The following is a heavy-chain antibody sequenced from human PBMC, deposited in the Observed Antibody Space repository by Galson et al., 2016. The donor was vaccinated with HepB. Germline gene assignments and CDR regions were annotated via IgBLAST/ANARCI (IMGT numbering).Heavy chain of an antibody. J-gene: IGHJ4*02. CDR2: INSLKTTV. D-gene: IGHD1-26*01. V-gene: IGHV3-48*01. CDR1: GFTFSSYS. CDR3: TRDSSGSY. Sequence: SLRLSCAASGFTFSSYSLNWVRQAPGKGLEWVSYINSLKTTVYYADSVKGRFTISRDDAKKSLYLQMHSLRAEDTSVYYCTRDSSGSYWGQGTLVTVSS.